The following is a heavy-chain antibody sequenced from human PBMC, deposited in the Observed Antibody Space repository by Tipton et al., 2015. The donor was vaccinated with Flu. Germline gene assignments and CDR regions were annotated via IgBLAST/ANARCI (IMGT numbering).Heavy chain of an antibody. D-gene: IGHD1-1*01. CDR3: VRPLTGTTRADYYGMDV. V-gene: IGHV4-39*01. Sequence: GLVKPSGTLSLTCTVSGGSIRTASYYWGWVRQPPGKGPEWIGSVYYTGSTYYSPSLTGRVSIAADTSKNQFTLRLTSVTAADTALYFCVRPLTGTTRADYYGMDVWGPGTTVTVSS. CDR2: VYYTGST. J-gene: IGHJ6*02. CDR1: GGSIRTASYY.